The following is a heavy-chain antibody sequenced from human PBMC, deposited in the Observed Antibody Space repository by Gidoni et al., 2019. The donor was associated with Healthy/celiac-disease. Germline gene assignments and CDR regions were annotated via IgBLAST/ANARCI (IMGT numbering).Heavy chain of an antibody. J-gene: IGHJ4*02. CDR1: GFTFDDYA. D-gene: IGHD3-22*01. V-gene: IGHV3-9*01. CDR3: AKDYYDSSGSFDY. CDR2: ISWNSGSI. Sequence: EVQLVESGGGLVQPGRSLRLSCAASGFTFDDYAMHWVRQAPGKGLEWVSGISWNSGSIGYADSFKCRFTISRDNAKNSLYLQMNSLRAEDTALYYCAKDYYDSSGSFDYWGQGTLVTVSS.